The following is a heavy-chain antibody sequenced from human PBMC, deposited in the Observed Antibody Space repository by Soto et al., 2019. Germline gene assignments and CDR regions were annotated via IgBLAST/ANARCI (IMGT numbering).Heavy chain of an antibody. D-gene: IGHD6-6*01. Sequence: PGGSLRLSCAASGFTFSSYSMNWVRQAPGKGLEWVSSISSSSSYIYYADSVKGRFTISRDNAKNSLYLQMNSLRAEDTAVYYCASLKGVAAPLDVWGQGTTVTVSS. CDR3: ASLKGVAAPLDV. CDR2: ISSSSSYI. J-gene: IGHJ6*02. V-gene: IGHV3-21*01. CDR1: GFTFSSYS.